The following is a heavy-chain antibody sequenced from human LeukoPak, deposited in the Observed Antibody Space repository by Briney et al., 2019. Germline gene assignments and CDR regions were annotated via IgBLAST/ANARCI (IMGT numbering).Heavy chain of an antibody. CDR3: ARGAQELYYYYYGMDV. CDR2: ISSSSSTI. Sequence: PGGSLRLSCAASGFTFSSYSMNWVRQAPGKGLEWVSYISSSSSTIYYADSVKGRFTISRDNAKNSLYLQMNSLRAEDTAVYYCARGAQELYYYYYGMDVWGQGTTVTVSS. CDR1: GFTFSSYS. J-gene: IGHJ6*02. V-gene: IGHV3-48*04. D-gene: IGHD3-10*01.